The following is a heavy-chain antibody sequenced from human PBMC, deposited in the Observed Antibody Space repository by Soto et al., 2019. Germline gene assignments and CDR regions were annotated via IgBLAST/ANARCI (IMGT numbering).Heavy chain of an antibody. V-gene: IGHV1-3*01. CDR3: ARGSGSYYYYYYGMDV. Sequence: VSSVKVSCKASGYTFTSYAMHWVRQAPGQRLEWMGWINAGNGNTKYSQKFQGRVTITRDTSASTAYMELSSLRSEDTAVYYCARGSGSYYYYYYGMDVWGQGNTVTV. CDR1: GYTFTSYA. J-gene: IGHJ6*02. D-gene: IGHD3-10*01. CDR2: INAGNGNT.